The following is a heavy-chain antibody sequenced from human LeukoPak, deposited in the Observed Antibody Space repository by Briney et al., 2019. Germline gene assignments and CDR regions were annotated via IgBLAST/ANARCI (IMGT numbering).Heavy chain of an antibody. V-gene: IGHV1-18*04. J-gene: IGHJ4*02. Sequence: GASVKVSCKASGYTFSSYGISWVRQAPRQGLEWMGSISPYTGDTKYAERLQDRVIMTTDTSTRTAYMELRSLTSDDTAVFYCARDQYDSVWGSYRPYFDFWGQGTLVTVSS. CDR3: ARDQYDSVWGSYRPYFDF. CDR2: ISPYTGDT. D-gene: IGHD3-16*02. CDR1: GYTFSSYG.